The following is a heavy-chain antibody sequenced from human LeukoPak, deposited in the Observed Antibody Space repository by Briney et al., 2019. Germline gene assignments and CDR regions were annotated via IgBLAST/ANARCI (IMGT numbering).Heavy chain of an antibody. D-gene: IGHD6-6*01. Sequence: SVKVSCKASGGTFISYAISWVRQAPGQGLEWMGGIIPIFGTANYAQKFQGRVTITADESTSTAYMELSSLRSEDTAVYYCASVSRYSSSFDYWGQGTLVTVSS. V-gene: IGHV1-69*13. CDR3: ASVSRYSSSFDY. J-gene: IGHJ4*02. CDR2: IIPIFGTA. CDR1: GGTFISYA.